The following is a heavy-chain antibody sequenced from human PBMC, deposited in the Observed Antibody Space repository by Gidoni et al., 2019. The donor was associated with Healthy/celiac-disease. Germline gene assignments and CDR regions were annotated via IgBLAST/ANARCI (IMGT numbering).Heavy chain of an antibody. CDR3: TTEPLPGYCSGGSCREPDY. Sequence: EVQLVESGGGLVKPGGSLRLSCAASGFTFSNAWMSWVRQAPGKGLEWVGRIKSKTDGGTTDYAAPVKGRFTISRDDSKNTLYLQMNSLKTEDTAVYYCTTEPLPGYCSGGSCREPDYWGQGTLVTVSS. V-gene: IGHV3-15*01. CDR1: GFTFSNAW. J-gene: IGHJ4*02. CDR2: IKSKTDGGTT. D-gene: IGHD2-15*01.